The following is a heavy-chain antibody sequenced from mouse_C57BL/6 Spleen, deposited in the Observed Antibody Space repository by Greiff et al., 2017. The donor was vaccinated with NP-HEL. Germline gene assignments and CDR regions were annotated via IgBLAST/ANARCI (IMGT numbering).Heavy chain of an antibody. CDR1: GYSITSGYY. CDR3: ARREDYDDYAMDY. V-gene: IGHV3-6*01. D-gene: IGHD2-4*01. Sequence: DVQLQESGPGLVKPSQSLSLTCSVIGYSITSGYYWNWIRQFPGNKLEWMGYISYDGSNNYNPSLKNRIAITRDTSKKPLFLKVNSVTTADTATYYCARREDYDDYAMDYWGQGTSVTVSS. J-gene: IGHJ4*01. CDR2: ISYDGSN.